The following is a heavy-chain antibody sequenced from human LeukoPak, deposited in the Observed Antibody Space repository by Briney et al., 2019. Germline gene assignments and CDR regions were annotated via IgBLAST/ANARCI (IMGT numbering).Heavy chain of an antibody. J-gene: IGHJ4*02. CDR3: ARDLNDFWSGYYSRSFPGY. D-gene: IGHD3-3*01. CDR1: GYTFTSYA. V-gene: IGHV1-3*01. CDR2: INAGNGNT. Sequence: ASVKVSCKASGYTFTSYAMYWVRQAPGQRLEWMGWINAGNGNTKYSQKFQGRVTITRDTSASTAYMELSSLRSEDTAVYYCARDLNDFWSGYYSRSFPGYWGQGTLVTVSS.